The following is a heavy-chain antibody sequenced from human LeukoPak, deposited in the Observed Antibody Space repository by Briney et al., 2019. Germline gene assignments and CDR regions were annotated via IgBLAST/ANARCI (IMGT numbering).Heavy chain of an antibody. J-gene: IGHJ4*02. CDR2: RGPDGSEQ. Sequence: GGSLRLFCAASGYPFSSFWMNWVRRTSGRGLVWLANRGPDGSEQYYVDSVRVRFTISRDNAKNSVYLDINNLRVDDTGVYYCSGRDSRRSPWAYWGQGTLVSVSS. CDR3: SGRDSRRSPWAY. CDR1: GYPFSSFW. V-gene: IGHV3-7*01. D-gene: IGHD4-11*01.